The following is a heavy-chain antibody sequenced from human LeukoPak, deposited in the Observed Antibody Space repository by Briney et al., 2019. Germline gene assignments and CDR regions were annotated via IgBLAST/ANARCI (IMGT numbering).Heavy chain of an antibody. CDR1: GFSFSSHW. J-gene: IGHJ4*02. D-gene: IGHD6-13*01. V-gene: IGHV3-7*01. CDR2: IKGDGSEK. Sequence: GGSLRLSCAASGFSFSSHWMNWVRQAPGRGLQWVATIKGDGSEKFYVDSVKGRFTISRDNAKNSLYLQMNILRAEDTAVYYCARDGPATDTDLECWGQGTLVIVSS. CDR3: ARDGPATDTDLEC.